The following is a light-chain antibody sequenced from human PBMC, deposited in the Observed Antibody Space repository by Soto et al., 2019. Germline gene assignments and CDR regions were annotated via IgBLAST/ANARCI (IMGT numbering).Light chain of an antibody. CDR3: QHYGASPYT. V-gene: IGKV3-20*01. Sequence: EIVLTQSPGTLSLSPGERATLSCRADRSVSDTLLTWFQQKPGQAPRLLIFGTSNRAPGIPDRFSGSGSETDFTLTISRLEPDDFAVYYCQHYGASPYTFGQGTELEIK. CDR1: RSVSDTL. CDR2: GTS. J-gene: IGKJ2*01.